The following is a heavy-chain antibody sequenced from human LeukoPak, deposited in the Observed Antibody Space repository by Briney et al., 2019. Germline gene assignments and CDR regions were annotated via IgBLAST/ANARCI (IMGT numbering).Heavy chain of an antibody. J-gene: IGHJ6*02. CDR1: GYTFTGYY. Sequence: SVKVSCKASGYTFTGYYMHWVRQAPGQGLEWMGGIIPIFGTANYAQKFQGRVTITADESTSTAYMELSSLRSEDTAVYYCASRAYWSIGYYGMDVWGQGTTVTVSS. CDR2: IIPIFGTA. CDR3: ASRAYWSIGYYGMDV. V-gene: IGHV1-69*13. D-gene: IGHD3-16*01.